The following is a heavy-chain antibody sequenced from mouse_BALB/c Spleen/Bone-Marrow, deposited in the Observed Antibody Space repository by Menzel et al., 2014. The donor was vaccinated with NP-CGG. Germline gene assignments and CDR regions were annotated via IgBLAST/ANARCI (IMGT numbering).Heavy chain of an antibody. CDR3: ARARFYYGKLVDY. CDR1: GFTFSSYA. V-gene: IGHV5-6-5*01. J-gene: IGHJ4*01. D-gene: IGHD1-1*01. Sequence: EVKLMESGGGLVKPGGSLKLSCAASGFTFSSYAMSWVRQTPEKRLEWVASISSGGSTYYPDSVKGRFTLSRDNARNILYLQMSSLWSEDTAMYYCARARFYYGKLVDYWGQGTSVTVSS. CDR2: ISSGGST.